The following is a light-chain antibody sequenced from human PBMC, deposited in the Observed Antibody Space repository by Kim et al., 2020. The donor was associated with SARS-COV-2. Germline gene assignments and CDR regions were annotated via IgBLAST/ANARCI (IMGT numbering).Light chain of an antibody. J-gene: IGLJ3*02. CDR1: DIGSKS. V-gene: IGLV3-21*04. CDR3: QVWDSSSDHPV. CDR2: YDS. Sequence: APGKTARSTCGGNDIGSKSVHCYQQKPGQAPVLVIYYDSDRPSGIPERFSGSNSGDTATLTISRVEAGDEADYYCQVWDSSSDHPVFGGGTQLTVL.